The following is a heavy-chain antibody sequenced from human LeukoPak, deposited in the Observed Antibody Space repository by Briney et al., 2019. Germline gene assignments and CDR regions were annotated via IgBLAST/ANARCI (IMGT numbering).Heavy chain of an antibody. D-gene: IGHD2-15*01. J-gene: IGHJ6*02. CDR1: GGSINNYT. CDR2: IYYSGST. CDR3: ARSSRYCSGGSCVYYYYGMDV. V-gene: IGHV4-59*01. Sequence: SETLSLTCTVSGGSINNYTWGWVRQPPGKGLEWIANIYYSGSTNYNPSLKSRVTISVDTSKNQFSLKLSSVTAADTAVYYCARSSRYCSGGSCVYYYYGMDVWGQGTTVTVSS.